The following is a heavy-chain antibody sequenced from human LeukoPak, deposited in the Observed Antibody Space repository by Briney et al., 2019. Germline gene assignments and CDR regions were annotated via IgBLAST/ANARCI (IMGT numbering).Heavy chain of an antibody. CDR2: ISYDGSSA. CDR3: ARRRTIGDYDY. Sequence: GGSLRLSCVASGFTFSNYWMHWIRQAPGKGLMWAARISYDGSSADHADSVKGRFTISRDNAKNTLYLQMNSLRVEDTGVYYCARRRTIGDYDYWGQGTLVTVSS. J-gene: IGHJ4*02. CDR1: GFTFSNYW. V-gene: IGHV3-74*01. D-gene: IGHD3-16*01.